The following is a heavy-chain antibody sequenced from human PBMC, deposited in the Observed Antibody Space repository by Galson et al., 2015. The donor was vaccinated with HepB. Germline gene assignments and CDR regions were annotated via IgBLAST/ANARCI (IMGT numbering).Heavy chain of an antibody. D-gene: IGHD4-11*01. CDR2: FYYSGNT. CDR3: SRADEYSSLAY. CDR1: GDSISSSTYY. Sequence: TLSLTCTVSGDSISSSTYYWGWIRQPPGKGLEWIGSFYYSGNTYYNPSLKSRVTISIDTSKNQFSLTLSSVIAADTAVYFCSRADEYSSLAYWGQGTLVTVSS. J-gene: IGHJ4*01. V-gene: IGHV4-39*07.